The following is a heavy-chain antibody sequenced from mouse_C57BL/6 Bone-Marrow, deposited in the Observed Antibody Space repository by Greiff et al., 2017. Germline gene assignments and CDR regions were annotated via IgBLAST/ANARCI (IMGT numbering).Heavy chain of an antibody. CDR1: GFSFNTYA. V-gene: IGHV10-1*01. D-gene: IGHD2-3*01. Sequence: VQLKESGGGLVQPKGSLKLSCAASGFSFNTYAMNWVRQAPGKGLEWVARIRSKSNNYATYYADSVKDRFTISRDDSESMLYLQMNNLKTEDTAMYYCVRHYDGYDAMDYWGQGTSVTVSS. CDR2: IRSKSNNYAT. CDR3: VRHYDGYDAMDY. J-gene: IGHJ4*01.